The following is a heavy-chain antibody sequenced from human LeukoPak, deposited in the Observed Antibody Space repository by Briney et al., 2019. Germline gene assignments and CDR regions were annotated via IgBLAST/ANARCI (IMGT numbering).Heavy chain of an antibody. CDR1: GFTVSSNY. V-gene: IGHV3-7*01. Sequence: GGSLRLSCAASGFTVSSNYMSWVRQAPGKGLEWVANIKQDGSEKYYVDSVKGRFTISRDNAKNSLYLQMNSLRAEDTAVYYCASSGNYDFWSGYSVLYYYYYMDVWGKGTTVTVSS. D-gene: IGHD3-3*01. J-gene: IGHJ6*03. CDR3: ASSGNYDFWSGYSVLYYYYYMDV. CDR2: IKQDGSEK.